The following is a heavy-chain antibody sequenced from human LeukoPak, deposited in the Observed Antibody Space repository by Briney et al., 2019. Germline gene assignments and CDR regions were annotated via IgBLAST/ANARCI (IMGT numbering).Heavy chain of an antibody. Sequence: TSETLSLTCTVSGGSISSYYWSWIRQPAGKGLEWIGRIYTSGSTNYNPSLKSRVTMSVDTSKNQFSLKLSSVTAADTAVYYCARGRAAAGSSSGVGAFDIWGQGTMVTVSS. J-gene: IGHJ3*02. CDR2: IYTSGST. D-gene: IGHD6-13*01. CDR1: GGSISSYY. CDR3: ARGRAAAGSSSGVGAFDI. V-gene: IGHV4-4*07.